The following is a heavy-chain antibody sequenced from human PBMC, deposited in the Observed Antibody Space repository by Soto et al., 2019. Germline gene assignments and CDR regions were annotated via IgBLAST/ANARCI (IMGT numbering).Heavy chain of an antibody. J-gene: IGHJ6*02. CDR1: GYTFTSYG. D-gene: IGHD2-2*01. CDR2: ISAYNGNT. V-gene: IGHV1-18*01. Sequence: ASVKVSCKASGYTFTSYGISWVRQAPGQGLEWMGWISAYNGNTNYAQKLQGRVTMTTDTSTSTAYMELRSLRSDDTAVYYCARENEASHCSSTSCYFGYYYGMDVWGQGTTVTVSS. CDR3: ARENEASHCSSTSCYFGYYYGMDV.